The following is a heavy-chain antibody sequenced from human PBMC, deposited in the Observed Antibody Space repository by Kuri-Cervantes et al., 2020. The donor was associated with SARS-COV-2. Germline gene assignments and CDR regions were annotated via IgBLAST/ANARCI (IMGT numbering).Heavy chain of an antibody. J-gene: IGHJ5*02. CDR1: GLTFSDHA. D-gene: IGHD2-2*01. CDR2: ITTNGGDT. V-gene: IGHV3-23*01. CDR3: ARDGWGSTSHNWFDP. Sequence: GGSLRLSCAASGLTFSDHAMSWVRQAPGKGLEWVSSITTNGGDTYYGDSVKGRFTVSRDNSKNSLYLQMNSLRAEDTAIYYCARDGWGSTSHNWFDPWGQGTLVTVSS.